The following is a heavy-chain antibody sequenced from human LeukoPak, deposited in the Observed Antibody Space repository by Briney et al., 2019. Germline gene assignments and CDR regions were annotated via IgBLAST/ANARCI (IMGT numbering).Heavy chain of an antibody. V-gene: IGHV3-48*04. D-gene: IGHD3-10*01. CDR3: ARDRMVRGVRVWYFDL. Sequence: PGGSLRLSCAASGFTVSSYSMNWVRQAPGKGLEWDSYISSSSSTIYYADSVKGRFTISRDNAENSLYLQMNSLRAEDTAVYYCARDRMVRGVRVWYFDLWGRGTLVTVSS. CDR1: GFTVSSYS. J-gene: IGHJ2*01. CDR2: ISSSSSTI.